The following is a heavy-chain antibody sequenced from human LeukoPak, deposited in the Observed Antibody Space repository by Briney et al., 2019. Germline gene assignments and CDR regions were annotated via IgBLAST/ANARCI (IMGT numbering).Heavy chain of an antibody. CDR2: ISYSGST. CDR3: ARFLKGSGWFDP. CDR1: GGSISSSSYY. V-gene: IGHV4-39*01. J-gene: IGHJ5*02. D-gene: IGHD6-25*01. Sequence: SETLSLTCTVSGGSISSSSYYWGWLRQPPGKGLEWVGRISYSGSTYYNPSLKSRVTMSVDTSKNQFSQRLNSVTAADTAVYYCARFLKGSGWFDPWGQGTLVTVS.